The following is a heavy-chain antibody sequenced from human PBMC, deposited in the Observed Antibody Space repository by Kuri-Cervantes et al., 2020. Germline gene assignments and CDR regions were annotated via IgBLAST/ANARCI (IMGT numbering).Heavy chain of an antibody. J-gene: IGHJ4*02. Sequence: GESLKISCAASGFTFSSYGMHWVRQAPGKGLEWVSAISGSGGSTYYADSVKGRFTISRDNSKNTLYLQMNSLRAEDTAVYYCAKGIGYYYGSGSYYKRSDANFGFDYWGQGTLVTVSS. CDR2: ISGSGGST. D-gene: IGHD3-10*01. V-gene: IGHV3-23*01. CDR3: AKGIGYYYGSGSYYKRSDANFGFDY. CDR1: GFTFSSYG.